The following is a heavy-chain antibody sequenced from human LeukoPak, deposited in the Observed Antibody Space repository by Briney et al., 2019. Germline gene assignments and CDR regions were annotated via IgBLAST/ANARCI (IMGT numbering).Heavy chain of an antibody. V-gene: IGHV1-24*01. CDR2: FDPEDGEI. J-gene: IGHJ4*02. CDR3: ASGYGDYVDY. CDR1: GYTLIELS. Sequence: GASVKVSCKVSGYTLIELSMHWVRQAPGKGLEWMGGFDPEDGEIIYAQKSQGRVTMTEDTPTDTAYMELSSLRSEDTAVYYCASGYGDYVDYWGQGTLVTVSS. D-gene: IGHD5-12*01.